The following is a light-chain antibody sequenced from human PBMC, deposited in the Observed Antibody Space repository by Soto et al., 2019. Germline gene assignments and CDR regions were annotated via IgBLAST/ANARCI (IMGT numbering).Light chain of an antibody. CDR3: QQYGSSPRT. V-gene: IGKV3-20*01. CDR2: GAS. J-gene: IGKJ1*01. CDR1: QNIDNK. Sequence: EIVMTQSPATLSVSPGEIATLSCMASQNIDNKLVWYQQKPGQAPRLLIYGASSRATGIPDRFSGSGSGTDFTLTISRLEPEDFAVYYCQQYGSSPRTFGQGTKVDIK.